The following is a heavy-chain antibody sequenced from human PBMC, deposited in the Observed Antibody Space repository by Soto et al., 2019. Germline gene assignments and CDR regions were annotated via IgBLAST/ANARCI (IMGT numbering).Heavy chain of an antibody. CDR3: AKDMNFKFGAVGN. J-gene: IGHJ4*02. CDR2: ITWNSATI. CDR1: GFSFDVYA. D-gene: IGHD3-16*01. Sequence: EVQLVESGGGLVQPGGSLRLSCAASGFSFDVYAMHWVRQAPGKGLEWVSGITWNSATIDYADSVKGRFTISRDNAKNSLFLQMDSLRPEDTAFYYCAKDMNFKFGAVGNWGQGTLVTVSS. V-gene: IGHV3-9*01.